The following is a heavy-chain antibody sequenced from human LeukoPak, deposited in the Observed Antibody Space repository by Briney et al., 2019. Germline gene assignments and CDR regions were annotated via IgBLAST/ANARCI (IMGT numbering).Heavy chain of an antibody. CDR1: GFTFSTYS. J-gene: IGHJ5*02. V-gene: IGHV3-21*01. CDR2: ISTSSNYI. D-gene: IGHD2-2*01. CDR3: ARSTSSWEITRFHP. Sequence: GGSLRLSCVASGFTFSTYSMNWVRQAPGKGLEWVSFISTSSNYIYYADSVKGRFTISRDNAKNSLYLQMNSLRAEDTAVYYCARSTSSWEITRFHPWGQGTLVTVSS.